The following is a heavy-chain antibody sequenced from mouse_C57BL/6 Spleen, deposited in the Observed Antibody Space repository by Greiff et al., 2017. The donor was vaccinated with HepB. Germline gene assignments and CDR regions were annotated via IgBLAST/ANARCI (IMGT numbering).Heavy chain of an antibody. D-gene: IGHD2-2*01. CDR1: GFTFSDYG. J-gene: IGHJ1*03. CDR2: ISSGSSTI. Sequence: EVKVEESGGGLVKPGGSLKLSCAASGFTFSDYGMHWVRQAPEKGLEWVAYISSGSSTIYYADTVKGRFTISRDNAKNTLFLQMTSLRSEDTAMYYCARGYGYDGYFDVWGTGTTVTVSS. CDR3: ARGYGYDGYFDV. V-gene: IGHV5-17*01.